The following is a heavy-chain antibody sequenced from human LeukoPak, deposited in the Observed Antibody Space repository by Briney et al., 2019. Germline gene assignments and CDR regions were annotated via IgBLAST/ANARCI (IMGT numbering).Heavy chain of an antibody. CDR1: GGSISNYY. D-gene: IGHD6-19*01. J-gene: IGHJ4*02. CDR3: ARGGWYNDY. V-gene: IGHV4-59*01. Sequence: SETLSLTCTVSGGSISNYYWSWTRQPPGKGLEWIGYTHASGTSDYNPSPKSRVTISIDTSKNQFSLKLSSVTAADTAVYYCARGGWYNDYWGQGTLVTVST. CDR2: THASGTS.